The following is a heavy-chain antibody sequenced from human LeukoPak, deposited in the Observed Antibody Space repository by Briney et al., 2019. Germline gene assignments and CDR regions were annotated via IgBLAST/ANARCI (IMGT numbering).Heavy chain of an antibody. CDR2: INSDGSST. J-gene: IGHJ5*02. CDR1: GFTFSSYW. D-gene: IGHD3-10*01. Sequence: AGGSLRLSCAASGFTFSSYWMHWVRQAPGKGLVWVSRINSDGSSTSYADSVKGRFTISRDNAKNTLYLQMNSLRAEDTAVYYCARDRMVRGVIITYNWFDPWGQGTLVTVSS. V-gene: IGHV3-74*01. CDR3: ARDRMVRGVIITYNWFDP.